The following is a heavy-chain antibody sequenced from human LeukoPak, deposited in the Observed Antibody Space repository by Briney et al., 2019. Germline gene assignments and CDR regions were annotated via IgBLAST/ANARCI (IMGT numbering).Heavy chain of an antibody. CDR3: ARDLGGEYSSSNFDY. J-gene: IGHJ4*02. D-gene: IGHD6-6*01. Sequence: SETLSLTCTVSGGSISSSSYYWGWIRQPPGKGLEWIGSIYYSGSTYYNPSLKSRVTISVDTSKNQSSLKLSSVTAADTAVYYCARDLGGEYSSSNFDYWGQGTLVTVSS. V-gene: IGHV4-39*07. CDR2: IYYSGST. CDR1: GGSISSSSYY.